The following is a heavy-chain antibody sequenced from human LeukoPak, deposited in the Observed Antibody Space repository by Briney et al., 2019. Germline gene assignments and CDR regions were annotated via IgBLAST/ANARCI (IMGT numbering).Heavy chain of an antibody. CDR1: GDSVSSTSAT. CDR3: ARRYCSGGSCPFDY. CDR2: TYYRSKWYN. Sequence: SQTLSLTCAISGDSVSSTSATWNWIRQSPSRGLEWLGRTYYRSKWYNDYAVSVKARITINPDTSKNQFSLQLNSVTPEDTAVYYCARRYCSGGSCPFDYWGQGTLVTVSS. V-gene: IGHV6-1*01. D-gene: IGHD2-15*01. J-gene: IGHJ4*02.